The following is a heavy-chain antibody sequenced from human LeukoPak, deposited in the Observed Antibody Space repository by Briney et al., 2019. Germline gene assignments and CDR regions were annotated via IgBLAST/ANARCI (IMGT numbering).Heavy chain of an antibody. Sequence: PSETLSPTCTVSGGSISSYYWSWIRQPPGKGLEWIGYIYYSGSTHYNPSLKSRVTISVDTSKNQFSLRLSSVTAADTAVYYCARVTGGSYSLADFDYWGQGTLVTVSS. CDR2: IYYSGST. CDR1: GGSISSYY. D-gene: IGHD1-26*01. CDR3: ARVTGGSYSLADFDY. J-gene: IGHJ4*02. V-gene: IGHV4-59*01.